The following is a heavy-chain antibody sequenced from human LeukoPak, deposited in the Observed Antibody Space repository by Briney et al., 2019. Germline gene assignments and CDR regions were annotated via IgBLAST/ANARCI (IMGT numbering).Heavy chain of an antibody. CDR3: ITDPGEYASL. D-gene: IGHD3-10*01. J-gene: IGHJ4*02. V-gene: IGHV3-15*01. CDR2: SISKNNGGTT. Sequence: PGGSLRLPCAASGFTFTTAWMSWVRQAPGQGLEWVGRSISKNNGGTTDYAVPVKGRFTIPRDDSKNMLYLEMNSLKSEDTAVYYCITDPGEYASLWGRGTLVTVSS. CDR1: GFTFTTAW.